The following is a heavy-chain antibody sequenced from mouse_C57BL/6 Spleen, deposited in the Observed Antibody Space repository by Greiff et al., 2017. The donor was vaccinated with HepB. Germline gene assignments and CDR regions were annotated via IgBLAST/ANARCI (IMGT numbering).Heavy chain of an antibody. CDR2: IDPETGGT. Sequence: ESGAELVRPGASVTLSCKASGYTFTDYEMHWVKQTPVHGLEWIGAIDPETGGTAYNQKFKGKAILTADKSSSTAYMELRSLTSEDSAVYYCTRPYYYGSSPFAYWGQGTLVTVSA. J-gene: IGHJ3*01. D-gene: IGHD1-1*01. V-gene: IGHV1-15*01. CDR1: GYTFTDYE. CDR3: TRPYYYGSSPFAY.